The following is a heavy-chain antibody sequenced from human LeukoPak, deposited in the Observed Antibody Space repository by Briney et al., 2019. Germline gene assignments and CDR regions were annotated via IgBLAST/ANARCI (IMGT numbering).Heavy chain of an antibody. V-gene: IGHV3-23*01. J-gene: IGHJ6*02. CDR2: ISGGGGST. CDR1: GFTFCSYA. Sequence: GGSLRLSCAASGFTFCSYAMSWVREAPGKGVEWVSAISGGGGSTYYADSVKGRFTISRDNSKNTLYLQMNSLRAEDTAVYYCAKGGPLPYYYYGMDVWGQGTTVTVSS. CDR3: AKGGPLPYYYYGMDV.